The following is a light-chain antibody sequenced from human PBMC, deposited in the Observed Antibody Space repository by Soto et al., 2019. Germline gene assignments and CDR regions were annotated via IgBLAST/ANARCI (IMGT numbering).Light chain of an antibody. CDR3: SSYAGTHVA. V-gene: IGLV2-8*01. Sequence: QFVLTQPPSASGAPVQAVPVSCTGTSSDVGGYNYVSWYQQHPDKAPKLMIYDVSKRPSGVPDRFSGSKSGNTASLTVTGLQAEDEADYYCSSYAGTHVAFGPGNKVTVL. J-gene: IGLJ1*01. CDR2: DVS. CDR1: SSDVGGYNY.